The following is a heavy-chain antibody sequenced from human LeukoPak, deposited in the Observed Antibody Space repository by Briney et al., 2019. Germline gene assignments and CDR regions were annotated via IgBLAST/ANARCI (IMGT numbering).Heavy chain of an antibody. CDR2: IYPGDSDT. Sequence: GGSLRLSCKGSGYSFTSYWIGWVRQMPGKGLEWMGIIYPGDSDTRYSLSFQGQVTISADKSISTAYLQWSSLKASDTAMYYCARPVGLRKYWYFDLWGRGTLVTVSS. CDR1: GYSFTSYW. V-gene: IGHV5-51*01. J-gene: IGHJ2*01. CDR3: ARPVGLRKYWYFDL.